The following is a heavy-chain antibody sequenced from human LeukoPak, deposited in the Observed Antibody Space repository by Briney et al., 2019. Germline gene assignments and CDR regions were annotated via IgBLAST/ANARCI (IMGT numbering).Heavy chain of an antibody. CDR2: FYYSGST. V-gene: IGHV4-59*08. Sequence: GSLRLSCAASGFTFSNAWMSWVRQAPGKGLEWIGYFYYSGSTNYNPSLKSRVTISVDTSKNQFSLKLSSVTAADTAVYYCARNGVGASVHAFDIWGQGTMVTVSS. CDR3: ARNGVGASVHAFDI. D-gene: IGHD1-26*01. CDR1: GFTFSNAW. J-gene: IGHJ3*02.